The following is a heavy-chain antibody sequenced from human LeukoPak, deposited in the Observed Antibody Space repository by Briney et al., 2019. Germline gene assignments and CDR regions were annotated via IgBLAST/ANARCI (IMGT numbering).Heavy chain of an antibody. CDR1: GYSFTSYW. CDR2: IYPGDSDT. V-gene: IGHV5-51*01. D-gene: IGHD3-22*01. J-gene: IGHJ4*02. Sequence: GESLQISCQGSGYSFTSYWIGWVRQMPGKGLEWMGIIYPGDSDTRYSPSFQGQVTISADKSISTAYLQWSSLKASDTAMYYCASAYYYDSSGYQNPFDYWGQGTLVTVSS. CDR3: ASAYYYDSSGYQNPFDY.